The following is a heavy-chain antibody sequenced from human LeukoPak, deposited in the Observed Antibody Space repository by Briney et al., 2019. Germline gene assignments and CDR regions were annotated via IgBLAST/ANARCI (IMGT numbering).Heavy chain of an antibody. CDR1: GFTFSSYW. J-gene: IGHJ4*02. V-gene: IGHV3-74*01. CDR2: INSDGSST. CDR3: ARTQGF. Sequence: GGSLTLSCAASGFTFSSYWMHWVRQAPGKGLVWVSQINSDGSSTTYADSAKGRFTISGDNAKNTLYLQMNSLRVEDTAVYYCARTQGFWGQGTLVTVSS.